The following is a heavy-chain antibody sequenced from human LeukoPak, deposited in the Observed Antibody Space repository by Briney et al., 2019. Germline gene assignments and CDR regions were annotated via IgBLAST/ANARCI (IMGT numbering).Heavy chain of an antibody. Sequence: ASVKVSCKASGYTFTSYAMHWVRQAPGQRLEWMGWINAGNGNTKYSQKVQGRVTITRDTSASTAYMVLSSLRSEGTAMYFCVRGPPRLNWFDPWGQGTLVTVSS. J-gene: IGHJ5*02. CDR1: GYTFTSYA. V-gene: IGHV1-3*01. CDR2: INAGNGNT. CDR3: VRGPPRLNWFDP. D-gene: IGHD6-25*01.